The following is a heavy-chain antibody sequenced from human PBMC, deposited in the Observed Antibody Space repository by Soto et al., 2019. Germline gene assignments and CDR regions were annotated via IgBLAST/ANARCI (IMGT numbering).Heavy chain of an antibody. CDR2: ISPYTDDT. Sequence: QGQLVQSGVEVKKPGASVKVSCSASGNTFTNFGVTWVRQAPGQGLEWMGWISPYTDDTSYAQKFQGRVTMTIDTSTNTAYLDLRGLTSDDTAVYYCARVIPGAEAWFHPWGQGTLVTVSS. D-gene: IGHD2-2*01. V-gene: IGHV1-18*01. CDR3: ARVIPGAEAWFHP. CDR1: GNTFTNFG. J-gene: IGHJ5*02.